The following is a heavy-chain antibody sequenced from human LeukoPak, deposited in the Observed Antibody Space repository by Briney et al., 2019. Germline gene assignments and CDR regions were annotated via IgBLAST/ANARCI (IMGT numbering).Heavy chain of an antibody. CDR3: ARGGGNYYDTSGYDL. Sequence: ETLSLTCAVYGGSFSGYYWSWVRQAPGKGLVWVSRINSDGSSTSYADFVKGRFTISRDNAKNTLYLQMNSLRAEDTAVYHCARGGGNYYDTSGYDLWGQGTLVTVSS. V-gene: IGHV3-74*01. J-gene: IGHJ5*02. D-gene: IGHD3-22*01. CDR1: GGSFSGYY. CDR2: INSDGSST.